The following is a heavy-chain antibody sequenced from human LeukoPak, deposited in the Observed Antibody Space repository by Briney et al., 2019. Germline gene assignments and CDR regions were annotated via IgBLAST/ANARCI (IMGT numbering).Heavy chain of an antibody. CDR3: AKNYGDTSN. D-gene: IGHD4-17*01. Sequence: SQTLSLTCAVSGGSISSGGYSWSWIRQPPGKGLESIGEINHSGSTNYNPSLKSRVTISVDTSKNQFSLKLSSVTAADTAVYYCAKNYGDTSNWGQGTLVTVSS. CDR1: GGSISSGGYS. CDR2: INHSGST. V-gene: IGHV4-30-2*01. J-gene: IGHJ4*02.